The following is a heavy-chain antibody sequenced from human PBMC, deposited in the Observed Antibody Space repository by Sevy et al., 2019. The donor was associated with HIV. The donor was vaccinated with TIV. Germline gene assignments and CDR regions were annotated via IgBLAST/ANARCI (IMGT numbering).Heavy chain of an antibody. Sequence: ASVKVSCKASGYPFSTYAISWVRQAPGQGLECMGWISAYNGHTNYAQSLQDRVTITTDTSTSTAYMELRSLRSDDTAVYYCARLEASGSGWYGNGMDVWGQGTTVTVSS. CDR1: GYPFSTYA. V-gene: IGHV1-18*01. CDR2: ISAYNGHT. D-gene: IGHD6-19*01. J-gene: IGHJ6*02. CDR3: ARLEASGSGWYGNGMDV.